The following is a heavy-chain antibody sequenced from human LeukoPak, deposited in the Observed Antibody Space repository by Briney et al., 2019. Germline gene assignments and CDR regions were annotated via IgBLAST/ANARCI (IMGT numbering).Heavy chain of an antibody. CDR3: ASHYYDSSDYYPGY. CDR1: GFTFSSYS. Sequence: PGGSLRLSCAASGFTFSSYSMNWVRQAPGKGLEWVSYISSSSSTIYYADSVKGRFTISRDKAKNSLYLQMNSLRDEDTAVYYCASHYYDSSDYYPGYWGQGTLVTVSS. J-gene: IGHJ4*02. V-gene: IGHV3-48*02. CDR2: ISSSSSTI. D-gene: IGHD3-22*01.